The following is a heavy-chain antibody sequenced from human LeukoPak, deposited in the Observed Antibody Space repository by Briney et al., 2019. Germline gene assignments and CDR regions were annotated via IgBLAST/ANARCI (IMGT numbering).Heavy chain of an antibody. D-gene: IGHD3-22*01. J-gene: IGHJ4*02. CDR3: AKTYYYDSSGYPSYFDY. CDR2: ISNTGSYT. V-gene: IGHV3-21*04. Sequence: GGSLRLSCAASGFTFSGYSLTWVRQAPGKGLEWVSSISNTGSYTYYLDSVKGRFTISRDNSKNTLYLQMNSLRAEDTAVYYCAKTYYYDSSGYPSYFDYWGQGTLVTVSS. CDR1: GFTFSGYS.